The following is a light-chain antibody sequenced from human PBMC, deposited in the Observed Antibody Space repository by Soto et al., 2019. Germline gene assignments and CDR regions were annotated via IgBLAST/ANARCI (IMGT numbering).Light chain of an antibody. CDR1: QSVSSSY. V-gene: IGKV3-20*01. Sequence: EIVLTQSPGTLSLSPGERATLSSRVSQSVSSSYLAWYQQKPGQAPRLLIYGASSRATGIPDRFSGSGSGTDFTLTISRLEPEDFAVYYCQQYGSSPRTFGQGTKVDI. CDR2: GAS. CDR3: QQYGSSPRT. J-gene: IGKJ1*01.